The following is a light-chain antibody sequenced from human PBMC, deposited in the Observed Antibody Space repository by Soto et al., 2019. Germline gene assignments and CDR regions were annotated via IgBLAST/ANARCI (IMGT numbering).Light chain of an antibody. Sequence: QSVLTQPASACGTPGQRVTISCSGSSSNIGSNYVYWYQQLPGTAPKLLIYSNNQRPSGVPDRFSGSKSGTSASLAISGLRSEDEADYYCAAWDDSLSGYVFGTGTKVTVL. J-gene: IGLJ1*01. CDR1: SSNIGSNY. CDR2: SNN. V-gene: IGLV1-47*02. CDR3: AAWDDSLSGYV.